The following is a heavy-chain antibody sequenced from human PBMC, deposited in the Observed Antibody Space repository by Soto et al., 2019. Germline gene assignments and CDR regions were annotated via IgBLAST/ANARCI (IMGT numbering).Heavy chain of an antibody. CDR1: GYTFINYY. V-gene: IGHV1-69*13. D-gene: IGHD2-2*01. CDR2: IIPIFGTA. J-gene: IGHJ6*02. CDR3: AREQALIPAAMLYYYYYGMGV. Sequence: ASVKVSCKASGYTFINYYIDWLRQAPGQGLEWMGGIIPIFGTANYAQKFQGRVTITADESTSTAYMELSSLRSEDTAVYYCAREQALIPAAMLYYYYYGMGVWGQGTAVTVSS.